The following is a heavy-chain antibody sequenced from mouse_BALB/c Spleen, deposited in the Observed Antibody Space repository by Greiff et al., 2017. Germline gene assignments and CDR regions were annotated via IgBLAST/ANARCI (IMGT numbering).Heavy chain of an antibody. CDR2: INSNGGST. CDR3: ARPIYDGYYDAMDY. V-gene: IGHV5-6-2*01. Sequence: EVKLMESGGGLVKLGGSLKLSCAASGFTFSSYYMSWVRQTPEKRLELVAAINSNGGSTYYPDTVKGRFTISRDNAKNTLYLQMSSLKSEDTALYYCARPIYDGYYDAMDYWGQGTSVTVSS. D-gene: IGHD2-3*01. CDR1: GFTFSSYY. J-gene: IGHJ4*01.